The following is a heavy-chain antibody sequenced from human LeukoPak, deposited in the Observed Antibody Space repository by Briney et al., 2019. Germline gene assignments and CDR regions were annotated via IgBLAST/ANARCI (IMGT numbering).Heavy chain of an antibody. J-gene: IGHJ4*02. D-gene: IGHD3-9*01. Sequence: ASVKVSCKASGGTFSSYAISWVRQAPGQGLEWMGGIIPIFGTANYAQKFQGRVTITADESTSTAYMELSRLRSDDTAVYYCARVNRGDCDILTGYYYFDYWGQGTLVTVSS. CDR3: ARVNRGDCDILTGYYYFDY. CDR2: IIPIFGTA. V-gene: IGHV1-69*01. CDR1: GGTFSSYA.